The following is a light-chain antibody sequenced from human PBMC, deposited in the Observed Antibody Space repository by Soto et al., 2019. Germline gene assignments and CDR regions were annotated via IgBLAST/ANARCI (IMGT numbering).Light chain of an antibody. CDR3: QQYNNWPRT. V-gene: IGKV3-15*01. CDR2: GAS. CDR1: QSVSSN. J-gene: IGKJ1*01. Sequence: EIVVTQSPSTLSVSPGERATLPCRASQSVSSNFAWYQQKPPQAPRILIYGASTRATGIPPMFSGSGSGTGFTLTINSLQSEDFVVYYCQQYNNWPRTFRQGTKVDI.